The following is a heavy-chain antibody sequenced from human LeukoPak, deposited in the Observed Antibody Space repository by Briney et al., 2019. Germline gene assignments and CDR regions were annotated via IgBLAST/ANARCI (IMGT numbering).Heavy chain of an antibody. CDR2: IKQDGRDK. Sequence: PGGSLRLSCAVSGFTFSTFWMSWVRQAPGKGLEWVANIKQDGRDKYYVASVKGRFTISRDNAKNSLYLQMNSLRAEDTAVYYCAELGITMIGGVWGKGTTVTISS. D-gene: IGHD3-10*02. CDR1: GFTFSTFW. CDR3: AELGITMIGGV. V-gene: IGHV3-7*01. J-gene: IGHJ6*04.